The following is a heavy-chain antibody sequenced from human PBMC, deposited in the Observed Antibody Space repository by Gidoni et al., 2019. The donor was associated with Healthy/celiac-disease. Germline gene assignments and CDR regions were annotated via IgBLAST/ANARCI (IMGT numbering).Heavy chain of an antibody. CDR3: AREQPETPEPLRNAFDI. V-gene: IGHV3-33*01. D-gene: IGHD1-1*01. CDR2: IGYDGSNK. CDR1: GFTFSSYG. J-gene: IGHJ3*02. Sequence: QVQLVESGGGVVQPGRSLRLSCAASGFTFSSYGMHWVRQAPGKGLEWVAVIGYDGSNKYYADSVKGRFTISRDKSKNTLYLQMNSLRAEDTAVYYCAREQPETPEPLRNAFDIWGQGTMVTVSS.